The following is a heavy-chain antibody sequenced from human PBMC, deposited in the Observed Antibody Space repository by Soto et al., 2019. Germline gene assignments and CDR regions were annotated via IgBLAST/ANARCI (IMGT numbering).Heavy chain of an antibody. V-gene: IGHV3-9*03. CDR2: ISWNSGSI. D-gene: IGHD2-15*01. CDR1: GFTFDDYA. J-gene: IGHJ5*02. CDR3: AKDQSYTLNYCSGGSCYEGYNWFDP. Sequence: GGSLRLSCAASGFTFDDYAMHWVRQAPGKGLEWVSGISWNSGSIGYADSVKGRFTISRDNAKNSLYLQMNSLRAEDMALYYCAKDQSYTLNYCSGGSCYEGYNWFDPWGQGTLVTVSS.